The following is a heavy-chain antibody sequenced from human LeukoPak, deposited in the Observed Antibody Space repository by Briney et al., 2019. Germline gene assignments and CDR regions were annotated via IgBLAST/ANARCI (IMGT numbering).Heavy chain of an antibody. Sequence: GGSLRLSCAASGFTFSSYSMNWVRQAPGKGLEWVSSISSSSSYIYYADSVKGRFTISGDNAKNSLYLQMNSLRAEDTAVYYCARGGPERGPNWFDPWGQGTLVTVSS. CDR2: ISSSSSYI. V-gene: IGHV3-21*01. CDR1: GFTFSSYS. CDR3: ARGGPERGPNWFDP. J-gene: IGHJ5*02.